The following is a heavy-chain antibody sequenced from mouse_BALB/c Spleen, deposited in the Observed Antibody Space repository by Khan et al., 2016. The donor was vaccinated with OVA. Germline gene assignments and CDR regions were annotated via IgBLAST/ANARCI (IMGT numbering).Heavy chain of an antibody. D-gene: IGHD2-10*01. CDR1: GFSLNGYG. CDR2: IRGDGSK. CDR3: TGAYYRKYRESFDY. J-gene: IGHJ4*01. Sequence: QVQLKESGPGLVAPSQCLSITCTVSGFSLNGYGVNWVSQPPGKGLEWLGTIRGDGSKAYYSDLKSSMSISKYKTNSLFFLQMDGLQTDDTAMYYCTGAYYRKYRESFDYGGQGTSVTVSS. V-gene: IGHV2-6-7*01.